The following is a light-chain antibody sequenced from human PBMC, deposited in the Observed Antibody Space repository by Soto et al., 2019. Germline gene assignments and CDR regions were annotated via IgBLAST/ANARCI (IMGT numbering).Light chain of an antibody. Sequence: QSVVTQPASVSGSPGQSITISCTGTSSDVGDYNYVSWYQHHPGKAPKLIIYEVRNRPSGVPNRFSGAKSGNTASLTISGLQAEEEADYYCSSYRTGSAFYVFGSGTKLPVL. CDR2: EVR. CDR3: SSYRTGSAFYV. V-gene: IGLV2-14*01. J-gene: IGLJ1*01. CDR1: SSDVGDYNY.